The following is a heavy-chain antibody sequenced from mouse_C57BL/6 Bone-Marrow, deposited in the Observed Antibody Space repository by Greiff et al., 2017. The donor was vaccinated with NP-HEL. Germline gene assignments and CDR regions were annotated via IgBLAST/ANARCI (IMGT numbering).Heavy chain of an antibody. CDR3: ARAPYYYGLYYFDY. J-gene: IGHJ2*01. D-gene: IGHD1-1*01. CDR2: ISYDGSN. CDR1: GYSITSGYY. V-gene: IGHV3-6*01. Sequence: DVHLVESGPGLVKPSQSLSLTCSVTGYSITSGYYWNWIRQFPGNKLEWMGYISYDGSNNYNPSLKNRISITRDTSKNQFFLKLNSVTTEDTATYYCARAPYYYGLYYFDYWGQGTTLTVSS.